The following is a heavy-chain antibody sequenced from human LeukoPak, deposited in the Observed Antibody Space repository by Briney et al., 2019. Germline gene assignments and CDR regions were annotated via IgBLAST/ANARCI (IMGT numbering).Heavy chain of an antibody. V-gene: IGHV3-21*01. CDR3: ARVGATRAFDI. Sequence: GGSLRLSCAASGFTFSSYSMNWVRQAPGKGLEWVSSISSSSSYIYYADSVKGRFTITRDNAKNSLYLQMNSPRAEDTAVYYCARVGATRAFDIWGQGTMVTVSS. CDR1: GFTFSSYS. J-gene: IGHJ3*02. CDR2: ISSSSSYI. D-gene: IGHD1-26*01.